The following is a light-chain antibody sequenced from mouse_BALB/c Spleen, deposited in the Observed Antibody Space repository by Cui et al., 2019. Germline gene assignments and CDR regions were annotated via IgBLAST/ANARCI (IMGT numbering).Light chain of an antibody. CDR3: QQWSSNPLT. V-gene: IGKV4-68*01. J-gene: IGKJ5*01. CDR1: SSVRY. Sequence: QIVLTQYPALMSASPGEKVTLTCRASSSVRYMYWYEQKARYSPKPWIDRTCKLASGVPARFSGSGSGTSYSLTISSMEAEDAATYYCQQWSSNPLTFGAGTKLELK. CDR2: RTC.